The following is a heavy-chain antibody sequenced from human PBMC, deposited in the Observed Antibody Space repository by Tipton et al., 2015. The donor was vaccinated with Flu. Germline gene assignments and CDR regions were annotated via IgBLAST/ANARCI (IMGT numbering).Heavy chain of an antibody. CDR2: ISPTGST. V-gene: IGHV4-34*01. J-gene: IGHJ5*02. CDR1: GGSFSGYY. CDR3: ARGDYSNYVSDPKNWFDP. Sequence: TLSLTCAVFGGSFSGYYWTWIRQPPGGGLEWIGEISPTGSTNYNPSLEGRVTMSPDTSKSHFSLNLASVTAADTALYYCARGDYSNYVSDPKNWFDPWGQGTLVTVSA. D-gene: IGHD4-11*01.